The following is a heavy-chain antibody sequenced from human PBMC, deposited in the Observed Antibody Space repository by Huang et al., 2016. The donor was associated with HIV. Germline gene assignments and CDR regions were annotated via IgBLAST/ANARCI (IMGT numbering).Heavy chain of an antibody. CDR1: GGSITSSSYY. V-gene: IGHV4-39*01. CDR2: IYYSGST. Sequence: QLQLQGSGPGLVKPSETLSLTCTVSGGSITSSSYYWGWIRQPPGKGLEGVGSIYYSGSTDYNPSLKSRVTVSVDTSKNPFSLKLSSVTAADTAVYYCARHFSYYDSSGYTPWDAFDIWGQGTMVTVSS. J-gene: IGHJ3*02. D-gene: IGHD3-22*01. CDR3: ARHFSYYDSSGYTPWDAFDI.